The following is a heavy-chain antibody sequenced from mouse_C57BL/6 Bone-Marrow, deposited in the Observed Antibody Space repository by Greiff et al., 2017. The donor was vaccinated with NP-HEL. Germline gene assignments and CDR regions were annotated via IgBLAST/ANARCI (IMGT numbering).Heavy chain of an antibody. CDR1: GFTFRSSA. Sequence: EVQVVESGGGLVKPGGSLKLSCAASGFTFRSSALSWVRQTPEKRLEWVATISDGGSYTYYPDNVKGRFTISRDNAKNNLYLQMSHLKSEDTAMYYCARARYYYGSLFAYWGQGTLVTVSA. V-gene: IGHV5-4*01. CDR2: ISDGGSYT. CDR3: ARARYYYGSLFAY. D-gene: IGHD1-1*01. J-gene: IGHJ3*01.